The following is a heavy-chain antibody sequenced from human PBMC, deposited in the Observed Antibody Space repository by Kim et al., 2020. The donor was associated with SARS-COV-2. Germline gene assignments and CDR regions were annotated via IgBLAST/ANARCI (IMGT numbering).Heavy chain of an antibody. V-gene: IGHV4-4*02. J-gene: IGHJ4*02. Sequence: SETLSLTCAVSGGSISSSNWWSWVRQPPGKGLEWIGEIYHSGSTNYNPSLKSRVTISVDKSKNQFSLKLSSVTAADTAVYYCARSPSFHSDYGDYLAYWGQGTLVTVSS. D-gene: IGHD4-17*01. CDR1: GGSISSSNW. CDR3: ARSPSFHSDYGDYLAY. CDR2: IYHSGST.